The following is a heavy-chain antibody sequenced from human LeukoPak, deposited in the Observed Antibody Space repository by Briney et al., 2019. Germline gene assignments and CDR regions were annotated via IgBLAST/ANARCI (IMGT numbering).Heavy chain of an antibody. V-gene: IGHV1-2*02. J-gene: IGHJ6*03. D-gene: IGHD2-2*01. CDR3: ARDYCSSTSCYPYYYYYYMDV. CDR1: GYTFTGYY. CDR2: INPNSGGT. Sequence: GASVKVSCKASGYTFTGYYMHWVRQAPGQELEWMGWINPNSGGTNYAQKFQGRVTMTRDTSISTAYMELSRLRSDDTAVYYCARDYCSSTSCYPYYYYYYMDVWGKGTTVTVSS.